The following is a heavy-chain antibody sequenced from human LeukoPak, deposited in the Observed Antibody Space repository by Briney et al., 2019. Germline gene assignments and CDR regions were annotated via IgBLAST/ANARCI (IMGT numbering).Heavy chain of an antibody. V-gene: IGHV4-59*01. J-gene: IGHJ5*02. CDR3: ARWDIAVAGRNWFDP. CDR1: GGSISSYY. Sequence: KSSETLSLTCTVSGGSISSYYWSWIRQPPGKGLEWIGYIYYSGSTNYNPSLKSRVTISVDTSKNQFSLKLSSVTAADTAVYYCARWDIAVAGRNWFDPWGQGTLVTVSS. D-gene: IGHD6-19*01. CDR2: IYYSGST.